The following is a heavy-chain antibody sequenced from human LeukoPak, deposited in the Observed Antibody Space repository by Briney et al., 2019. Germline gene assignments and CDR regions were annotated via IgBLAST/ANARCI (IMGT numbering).Heavy chain of an antibody. V-gene: IGHV3-23*01. CDR3: AKDQAPMVRGVIIGEGFDY. J-gene: IGHJ4*02. CDR2: ISGSGGST. CDR1: GFTLSSYA. Sequence: GGSLRLSCAASGFTLSSYAMSWVRQAPGKGLEWVSAISGSGGSTYYADSVKGRFTISRDNSKNTLYLQMNSLRAEDTAVYYCAKDQAPMVRGVIIGEGFDYWGQGTLVTVSS. D-gene: IGHD3-10*01.